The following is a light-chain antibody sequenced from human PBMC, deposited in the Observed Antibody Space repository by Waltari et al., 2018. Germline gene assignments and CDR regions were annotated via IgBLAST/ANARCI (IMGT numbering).Light chain of an antibody. CDR2: WAS. J-gene: IGKJ1*01. V-gene: IGKV4-1*01. CDR3: QQYYGTPPT. Sequence: DIVMTQSPDFLTVSLGERATINCKSSQSLLYSSNNKNYLAWYQQKLGQPPNLLIYWASTRKSGVPDRFSGSGSGTDFTLTISSLQAGDVAVYYCQQYYGTPPTFGQGTKVDIK. CDR1: QSLLYSSNNKNY.